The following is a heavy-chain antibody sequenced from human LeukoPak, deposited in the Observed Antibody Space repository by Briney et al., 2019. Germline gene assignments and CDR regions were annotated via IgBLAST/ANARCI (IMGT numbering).Heavy chain of an antibody. V-gene: IGHV1-69*02. CDR3: ARADCGGDCYNP. CDR1: GGTFSSYT. Sequence: GASVNVSCKASGGTFSSYTISWVRQAPGQGVEWMGRIIPILGIANYAQKFQGRVTITADKSTSTAYMELSSLRSEGTAVYYCARADCGGDCYNPWGQGTLVTVSS. D-gene: IGHD2-21*01. CDR2: IIPILGIA. J-gene: IGHJ5*02.